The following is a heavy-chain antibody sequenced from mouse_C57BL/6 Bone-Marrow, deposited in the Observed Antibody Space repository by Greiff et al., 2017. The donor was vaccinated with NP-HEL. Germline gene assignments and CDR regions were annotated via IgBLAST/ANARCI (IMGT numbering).Heavy chain of an antibody. V-gene: IGHV1-59*01. Sequence: QVQLQQPGAELVRPGTSVKLSCKASGYTFTSYWMHWVKQRPGQGLEWIGVIDPSDSYTNYNQKFKGKATLTVDTSSSTAYMQLSSLTSEDSAVYYCARSGSYYGSSTYFDYWGQGTTLTVSS. CDR1: GYTFTSYW. D-gene: IGHD1-1*01. J-gene: IGHJ2*01. CDR3: ARSGSYYGSSTYFDY. CDR2: IDPSDSYT.